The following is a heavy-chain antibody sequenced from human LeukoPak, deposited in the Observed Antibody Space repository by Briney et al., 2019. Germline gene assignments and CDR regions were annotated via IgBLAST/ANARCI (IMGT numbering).Heavy chain of an antibody. J-gene: IGHJ4*02. CDR3: AKEGLSGYYDSSGYDY. Sequence: PGGSLRLSCAASEFTFSRYGMQWVRQAPGKGLEWVAVIWYDGSNKYYADSVKGRFTISRDNSKNTLYLQMNSLRAEDTAVYYCAKEGLSGYYDSSGYDYWGQGTLVTVSS. D-gene: IGHD3-22*01. V-gene: IGHV3-33*06. CDR1: EFTFSRYG. CDR2: IWYDGSNK.